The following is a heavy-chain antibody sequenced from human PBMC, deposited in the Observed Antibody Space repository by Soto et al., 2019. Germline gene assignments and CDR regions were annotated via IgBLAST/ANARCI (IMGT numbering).Heavy chain of an antibody. CDR3: ARGESVVGDY. Sequence: VASVKVSCKASGYTFTSYAMHWVRQAPGQRLEWMGWINAGNGNTKCSQKFQDRVTITRDTSASTAYMELSSLRSEDTAVYYCARGESVVGDYWGQGTLVTVS. CDR2: INAGNGNT. J-gene: IGHJ4*02. D-gene: IGHD2-15*01. CDR1: GYTFTSYA. V-gene: IGHV1-3*01.